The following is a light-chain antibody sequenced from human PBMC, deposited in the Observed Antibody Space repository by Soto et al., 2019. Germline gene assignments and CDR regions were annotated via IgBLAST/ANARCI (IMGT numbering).Light chain of an antibody. CDR2: GAS. CDR3: QQYNNWPPWT. J-gene: IGKJ1*01. CDR1: QNIRSN. Sequence: EIVMTQSPATLSVSPGERATLSCRASQNIRSNLAWYQQIPGQAPRLLIHGASTRATGIPARFSGSGSGTEFTLTISGLLSEDYAVYYCQQYNNWPPWTFGQGTKVEI. V-gene: IGKV3-15*01.